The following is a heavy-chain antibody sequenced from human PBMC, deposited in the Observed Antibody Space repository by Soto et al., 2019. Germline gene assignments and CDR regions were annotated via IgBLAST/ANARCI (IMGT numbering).Heavy chain of an antibody. CDR2: ISDSGIST. Sequence: EVQLLESGGDLVQPGGSLRLSCAASGFTFSDYAMTWVRQAPGKGLEWISTISDSGISTYYADSVKGRFTISRDNSKNTLSLQMNSLRDEDTALYYCAKVPFVGWEVRESDYWGQGTLVTVSS. V-gene: IGHV3-23*01. CDR3: AKVPFVGWEVRESDY. D-gene: IGHD1-26*01. J-gene: IGHJ4*02. CDR1: GFTFSDYA.